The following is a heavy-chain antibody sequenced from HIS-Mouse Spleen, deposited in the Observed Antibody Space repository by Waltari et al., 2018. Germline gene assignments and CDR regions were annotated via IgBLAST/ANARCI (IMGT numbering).Heavy chain of an antibody. D-gene: IGHD4-4*01. Sequence: EVQLLESGGGLVQPGGSLRLSCAASGFTFSSYAMSWVRQASGRGSCWVSAISGCGCRTYHADSVQGRFTISSDNSKNTLYLQMNSLRAEDTAVYYCAKESTVTTGPSYFDYWGQGTLVTVSS. CDR1: GFTFSSYA. CDR3: AKESTVTTGPSYFDY. J-gene: IGHJ4*02. CDR2: ISGCGCRT. V-gene: IGHV3-23*01.